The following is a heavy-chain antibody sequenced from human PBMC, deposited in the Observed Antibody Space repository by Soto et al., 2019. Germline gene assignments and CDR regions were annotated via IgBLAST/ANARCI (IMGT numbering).Heavy chain of an antibody. J-gene: IGHJ3*02. D-gene: IGHD3-16*01. Sequence: VQLVESGGGVVQPGRSLRLSCAASGFTFSSYGMHWVRQAPGKGLEWVAVISYDGSNKYYADSVKGRFTISRDNSKNTLYLQMNSLRAEDTAVYYCAKRYEGDAFDIWGQGTMVTVSS. CDR2: ISYDGSNK. CDR3: AKRYEGDAFDI. V-gene: IGHV3-30*18. CDR1: GFTFSSYG.